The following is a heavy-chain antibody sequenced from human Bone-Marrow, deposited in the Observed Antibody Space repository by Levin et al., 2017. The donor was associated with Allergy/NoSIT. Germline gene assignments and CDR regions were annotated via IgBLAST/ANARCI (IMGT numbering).Heavy chain of an antibody. CDR2: IYSGGDT. D-gene: IGHD6-19*01. Sequence: GGSLRLSCAASGFTVSSNYMSWVRQAPGKGLEWVSVIYSGGDTFYAESVKGRFTISRDNSKNTLYLQMNSLIAEDTAVYYCAKSGGWYGAGYFDYWGQGTLVTVSS. V-gene: IGHV3-66*02. CDR1: GFTVSSNY. CDR3: AKSGGWYGAGYFDY. J-gene: IGHJ4*02.